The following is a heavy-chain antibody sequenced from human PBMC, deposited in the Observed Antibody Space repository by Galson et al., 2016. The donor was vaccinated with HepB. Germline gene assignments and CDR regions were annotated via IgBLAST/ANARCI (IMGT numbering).Heavy chain of an antibody. CDR3: ARGLYDRSSVGANAFDI. CDR2: MNPNSGKI. D-gene: IGHD3-22*01. Sequence: SVKVSCKASGYTLTNYDINWVRQATGQRLEWMGWMNPNSGKIGFAQKFQGRVTMTRNTPISTAYMELSSLRSEDTAGYYCARGLYDRSSVGANAFDIWGQWTMFTVSS. J-gene: IGHJ3*02. V-gene: IGHV1-8*01. CDR1: GYTLTNYD.